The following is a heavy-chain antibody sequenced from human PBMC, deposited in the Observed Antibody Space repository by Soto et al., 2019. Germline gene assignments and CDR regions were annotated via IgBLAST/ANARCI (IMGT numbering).Heavy chain of an antibody. CDR1: GFTFDDYA. J-gene: IGHJ6*02. CDR2: ISWNSGSI. D-gene: IGHD6-19*01. V-gene: IGHV3-9*01. CDR3: AKDYSSGWAPHYYYYGMDV. Sequence: GGSLRLSCAASGFTFDDYAMHWVRQAPGKGLEWVSGISWNSGSIGYADSVKGRFTISRDNAKNSLYLQMSSLRAEDTALYYCAKDYSSGWAPHYYYYGMDVWGQGTTVTVSS.